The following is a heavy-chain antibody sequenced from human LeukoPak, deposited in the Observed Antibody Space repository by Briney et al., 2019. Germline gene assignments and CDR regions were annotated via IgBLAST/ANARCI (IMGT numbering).Heavy chain of an antibody. CDR2: IYSGGST. V-gene: IGHV3-66*01. J-gene: IGHJ6*02. D-gene: IGHD4-17*01. CDR3: ATSTVTTYYYYGMDV. Sequence: GGSLRLSCAASGFTVSSNYMSWVRQAPGKGLEWVSVIYSGGSTYYADSVKGRFTISRDNSKNTLYLQMNSLRAEGTAVYYCATSTVTTYYYYGMDVWGQGTTATVSS. CDR1: GFTVSSNY.